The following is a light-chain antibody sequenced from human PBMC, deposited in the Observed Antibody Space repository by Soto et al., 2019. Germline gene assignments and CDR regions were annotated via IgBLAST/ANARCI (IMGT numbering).Light chain of an antibody. CDR1: SSNIGAGYD. CDR3: QSYDSSLSGLL. Sequence: QSVLTQPPSVSGAPGQRVTISCTGSSSNIGAGYDVHWYQQLPGTAPKLLIYGNSNRPSGVPDRFSGSNSGTSASLAITGLQAEDEAGYYCQSYDSSLSGLLFGGGTQLPVL. CDR2: GNS. J-gene: IGLJ2*01. V-gene: IGLV1-40*01.